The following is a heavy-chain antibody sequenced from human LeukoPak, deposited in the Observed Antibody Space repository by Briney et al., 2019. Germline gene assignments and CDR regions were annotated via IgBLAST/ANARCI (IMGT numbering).Heavy chain of an antibody. CDR2: IKQDGSEK. V-gene: IGHV3-7*01. D-gene: IGHD6-13*01. Sequence: GGSLRLSCAASGFTFSSYWMSWVRQAPGKGLEWVANIKQDGSEKYYVDSVKGRFTISRDNAKNSLYLQMNSLRAEDTAVYYCARNSGTQGSSWYFLGVAPSTFDYWGQGTLVTVSS. CDR1: GFTFSSYW. CDR3: ARNSGTQGSSWYFLGVAPSTFDY. J-gene: IGHJ4*02.